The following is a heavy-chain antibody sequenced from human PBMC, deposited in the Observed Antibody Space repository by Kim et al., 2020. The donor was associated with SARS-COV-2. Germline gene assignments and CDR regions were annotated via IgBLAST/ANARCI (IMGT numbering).Heavy chain of an antibody. V-gene: IGHV5-10-1*01. Sequence: GESLKISCTGSGYTFSSHWITWVRQMPGKGLEWMGRIDLRDSYTAYSPSFQGHVSISADKSINTAYLQWTSLKASDTAIYHCARGSDYDYWGQGTLVTVSS. J-gene: IGHJ4*02. CDR3: ARGSDYDY. CDR2: IDLRDSYT. CDR1: GYTFSSHW. D-gene: IGHD4-17*01.